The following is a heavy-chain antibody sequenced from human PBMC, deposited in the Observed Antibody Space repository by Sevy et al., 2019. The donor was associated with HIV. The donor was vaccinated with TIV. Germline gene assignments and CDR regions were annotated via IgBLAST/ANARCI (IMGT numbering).Heavy chain of an antibody. V-gene: IGHV3-30-3*01. D-gene: IGHD3-3*01. CDR2: ISYDGSNK. CDR1: GFTFSSYA. J-gene: IGHJ3*02. Sequence: GVSLRLSCAASGFTFSSYAMHWVRQAPGKGLEWVAVISYDGSNKYYADSVKGRFTISRDNSKNTLYLQMNSLRAEDTAVYYCARDLKETYYDFWSGYFAGTAGNAFDIWGQGTMVTVSS. CDR3: ARDLKETYYDFWSGYFAGTAGNAFDI.